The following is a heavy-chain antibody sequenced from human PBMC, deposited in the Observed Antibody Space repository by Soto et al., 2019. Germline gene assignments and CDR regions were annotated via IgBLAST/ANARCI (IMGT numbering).Heavy chain of an antibody. CDR3: VRGRSDSLMDV. V-gene: IGHV3-48*02. CDR1: GFTLNTFS. D-gene: IGHD2-15*01. J-gene: IGHJ6*02. Sequence: GGSLRLSCAGSGFTLNTFSMNWVRQAPGKGLEWVSYISSSRATIYYADSVKGRFTISRDDAKNSLYLQMNSLRDDDTAVYYCVRGRSDSLMDVWGQGTTVTVSS. CDR2: ISSSRATI.